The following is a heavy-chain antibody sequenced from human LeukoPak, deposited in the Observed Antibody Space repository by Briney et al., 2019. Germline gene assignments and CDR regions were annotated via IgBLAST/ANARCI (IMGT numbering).Heavy chain of an antibody. J-gene: IGHJ4*02. D-gene: IGHD6-25*01. V-gene: IGHV3-11*06. CDR1: GFTFSDYY. CDR2: ISSSSSYT. CDR3: ARDRDHRAAAPPYVDS. Sequence: GGSLRLSFAAPGFTFSDYYMRSSRQAPGRGLGWVSYISSSSSYTNYADSVKGRFTISIDNAKNSLYRQINSLRAEATAVYYCARDRDHRAAAPPYVDSWGQGTPVTVSS.